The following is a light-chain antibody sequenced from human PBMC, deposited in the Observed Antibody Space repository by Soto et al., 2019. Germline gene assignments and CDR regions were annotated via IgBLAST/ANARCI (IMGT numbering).Light chain of an antibody. CDR3: ALYVGNGIWV. Sequence: QTVVTQEPSFSVSPGRTVTLTCGLSSGSVSTNFYPSWYQQTPGHAPRRLIYRTTIRSSGVPDRFSGSILGNKAALTITGAQADDESDYYCALYVGNGIWVFGGGTKLTVL. CDR2: RTT. CDR1: SGSVSTNFY. J-gene: IGLJ3*02. V-gene: IGLV8-61*01.